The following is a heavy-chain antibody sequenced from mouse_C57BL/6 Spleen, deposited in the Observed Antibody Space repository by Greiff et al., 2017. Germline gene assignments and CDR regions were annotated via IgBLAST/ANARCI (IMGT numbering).Heavy chain of an antibody. CDR3: ARGAGNYPYAY. CDR1: GYAFTNYL. V-gene: IGHV1-54*01. CDR2: INPGSGGT. D-gene: IGHD2-1*01. J-gene: IGHJ3*01. Sequence: QVQLQQSGAELVRPGTSVKVSCKASGYAFTNYLIEWVKQRPGQGLEWIGVINPGSGGTNYNEKFKGKATLTADKSSSTAYMQLSSLTSEDSAVYVCARGAGNYPYAYWGQGTLVTVSA.